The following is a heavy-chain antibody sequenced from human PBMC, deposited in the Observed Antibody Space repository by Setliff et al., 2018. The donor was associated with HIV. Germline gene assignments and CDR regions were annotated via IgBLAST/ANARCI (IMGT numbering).Heavy chain of an antibody. CDR1: GGTLSTSA. Sequence: ASVKVSCKASGGTLSTSAISWVRQAPGRGLEWMGGIIPVFGSAHYAQKFQDRITITTDESTNSVFVELSNLRPDDTAIYYCARDRAEADVGGGVRGPTYFCDYWGQGTLVTVSS. D-gene: IGHD3-16*01. J-gene: IGHJ4*02. V-gene: IGHV1-69*05. CDR2: IIPVFGSA. CDR3: ARDRAEADVGGGVRGPTYFCDY.